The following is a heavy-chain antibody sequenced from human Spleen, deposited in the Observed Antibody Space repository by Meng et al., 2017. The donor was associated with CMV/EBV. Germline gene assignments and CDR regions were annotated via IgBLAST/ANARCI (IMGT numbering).Heavy chain of an antibody. CDR3: ARDGYYDFWSDHGFAY. CDR2: INPTSGGT. Sequence: ASVKVSCKCSGYNLTGYYIHWVRQAPGQGLEWMGWINPTSGGTNYAQKLQGRVTMTRDPSISTAYMELSRLRSDDTAVYYCARDGYYDFWSDHGFAYWGQGTLVTVSS. D-gene: IGHD3-3*01. CDR1: GYNLTGYY. J-gene: IGHJ4*02. V-gene: IGHV1-2*02.